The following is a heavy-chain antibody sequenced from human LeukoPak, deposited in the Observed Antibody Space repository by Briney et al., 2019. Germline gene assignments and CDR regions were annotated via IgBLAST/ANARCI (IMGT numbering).Heavy chain of an antibody. J-gene: IGHJ3*02. Sequence: SETLSLTCAVSGGSISSGGYSWSWIRQPPGKGLEWVGYIYYSGSTYYNPSLKSRATISVDTSKNQFSLKLSSVTAADTAVYYCARDGRYYYAFDIWGQGTMVTVSS. D-gene: IGHD1-26*01. CDR2: IYYSGST. CDR1: GGSISSGGYS. CDR3: ARDGRYYYAFDI. V-gene: IGHV4-30-4*07.